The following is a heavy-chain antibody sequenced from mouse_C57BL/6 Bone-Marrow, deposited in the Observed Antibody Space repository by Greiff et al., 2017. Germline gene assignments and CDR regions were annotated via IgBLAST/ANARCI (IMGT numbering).Heavy chain of an antibody. Sequence: QVQLKQPGAELVKPGASVKLSCKASGYTFTSYWMQWVKQRPGQGLEWIGEIDPSDSYTNYNQKFKGKATLTVDTSSSTAYMQLSSLTSEDSAVYYCARRTTVETWYFDVWGTGTTVTVSS. D-gene: IGHD1-1*01. J-gene: IGHJ1*03. V-gene: IGHV1-50*01. CDR2: IDPSDSYT. CDR1: GYTFTSYW. CDR3: ARRTTVETWYFDV.